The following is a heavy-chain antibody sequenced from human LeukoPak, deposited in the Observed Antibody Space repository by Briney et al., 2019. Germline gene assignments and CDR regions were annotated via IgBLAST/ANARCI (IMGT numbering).Heavy chain of an antibody. V-gene: IGHV3-48*01. CDR3: ARDINYYDSSGYRGGDY. J-gene: IGHJ4*02. D-gene: IGHD3-22*01. CDR1: RFTFSSYS. Sequence: PGGSLRLSCAASRFTFSSYSMNWVRQAPGKGLEWVSYISSSSGTIYYADSVKGRFTISRDNSKNTLYLQMNSLRAEDTAVYYCARDINYYDSSGYRGGDYWGQGTLVTVSS. CDR2: ISSSSGTI.